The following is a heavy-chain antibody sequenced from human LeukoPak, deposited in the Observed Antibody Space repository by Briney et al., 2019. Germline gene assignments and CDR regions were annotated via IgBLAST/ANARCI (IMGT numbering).Heavy chain of an antibody. CDR2: IKQDGSEK. D-gene: IGHD3-10*01. V-gene: IGHV3-7*01. CDR1: GFTFSSYW. J-gene: IGHJ5*02. Sequence: GGCLSLSCAASGFTFSSYWMSWVRQAPGKGLEWVANIKQDGSEKYYVDSVKGRFTISSDNAKNSLYLQMNSLRAEDTAVYYCAREPRSRYYYGSGASWFDPWGQGTLVTVSS. CDR3: AREPRSRYYYGSGASWFDP.